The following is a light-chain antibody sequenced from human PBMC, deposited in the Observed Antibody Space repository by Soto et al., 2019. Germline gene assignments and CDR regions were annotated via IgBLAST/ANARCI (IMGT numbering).Light chain of an antibody. J-gene: IGKJ1*01. CDR3: QQRSNWSWT. CDR1: QSVSTY. V-gene: IGKV3-11*01. CDR2: DGS. Sequence: EIVLTQSPATLPLSPGERATLSCGASQSVSTYLAWYQQNPGQAPRLLIYDGSNRATGIPARFSGSGSGTDFTLTISSLEPEDFAVYFCQQRSNWSWTFGQGTKVEIK.